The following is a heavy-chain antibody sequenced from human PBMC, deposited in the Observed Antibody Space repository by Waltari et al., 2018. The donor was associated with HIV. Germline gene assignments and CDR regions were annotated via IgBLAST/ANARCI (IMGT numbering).Heavy chain of an antibody. V-gene: IGHV3-33*04. Sequence: QVTLVESGGGVVQPGKSLRLSCVASGFNVTHFAMHWVRQAPGKGLEWVAVSWSEGKRKCYGDAVKSRFTICRDNPKNTIFLQMNNLKVDDTALYDCASPAGDCSGNFCYTGDIDPWGHGTQVIVSS. CDR3: ASPAGDCSGNFCYTGDIDP. J-gene: IGHJ2*01. CDR1: GFNVTHFA. CDR2: SWSEGKRK. D-gene: IGHD6-19*01.